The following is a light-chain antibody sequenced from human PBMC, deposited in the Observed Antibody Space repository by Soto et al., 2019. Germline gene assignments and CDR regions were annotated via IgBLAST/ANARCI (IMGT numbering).Light chain of an antibody. CDR3: SSYTSTTPPV. V-gene: IGLV2-14*01. Sequence: QSALTQPASVSGSPGQSITISCTGTSSDIGGYNYVSWYQQHPGKAPKLMVYEVINRPSGVSNRFSGSKSGSTASLIISGLQAEDEADYYCSSYTSTTPPVFGGGTKVNVL. CDR1: SSDIGGYNY. J-gene: IGLJ3*02. CDR2: EVI.